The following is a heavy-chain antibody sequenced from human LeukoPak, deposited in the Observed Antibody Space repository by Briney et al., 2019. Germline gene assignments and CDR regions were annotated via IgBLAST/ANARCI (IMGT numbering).Heavy chain of an antibody. CDR3: ARDRRRITMIVVANDAFDI. CDR1: GYTFTGYY. CDR2: INPNSGGT. D-gene: IGHD3-22*01. V-gene: IGHV1-2*02. Sequence: ASVKVSCKASGYTFTGYYMHWVRQAPGQGLEWMGWINPNSGGTNYAQKFQGRVTMTGDTSISTAYMELSRLRSDDTAVYYCARDRRRITMIVVANDAFDIWGQGTMVTVSS. J-gene: IGHJ3*02.